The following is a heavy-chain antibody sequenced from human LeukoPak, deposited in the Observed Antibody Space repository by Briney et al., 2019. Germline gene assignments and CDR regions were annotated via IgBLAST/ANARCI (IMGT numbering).Heavy chain of an antibody. CDR1: GYSISSGYY. CDR3: ALPGDY. CDR2: IHHSGST. J-gene: IGHJ4*02. Sequence: PSETLSLTCIVSGYSISSGYYWGWIRQPPGKGLEWIGSIHHSGSTYYNPSLKSRVTISVDTSKNQFSLKLSSVTAADTAVYYCALPGDYWGQGTLVTVSS. V-gene: IGHV4-38-2*02.